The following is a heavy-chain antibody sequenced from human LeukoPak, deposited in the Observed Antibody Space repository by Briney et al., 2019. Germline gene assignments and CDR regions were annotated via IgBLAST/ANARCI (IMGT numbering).Heavy chain of an antibody. CDR2: ISGSGGST. CDR3: AKDPYYYDSSGPSYNWFDP. V-gene: IGHV3-23*01. CDR1: GFTFSSYA. Sequence: GGSLRLSCAASGFTFSSYAMSWVRQAPGKGLEWVSAISGSGGSTYYADSVKGRFTISRNNSKNTLYLQMNSLRAEGTAVYYCAKDPYYYDSSGPSYNWFDPWGQGTLVTVSS. D-gene: IGHD3-22*01. J-gene: IGHJ5*02.